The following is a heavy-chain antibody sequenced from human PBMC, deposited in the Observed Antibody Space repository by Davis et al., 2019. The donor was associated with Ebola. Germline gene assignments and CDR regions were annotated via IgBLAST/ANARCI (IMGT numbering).Heavy chain of an antibody. CDR1: GYTFTSYG. D-gene: IGHD3-22*01. Sequence: AASVKVSCKASGYTFTSYGISWVRQAPGQGLEWMGWMNPNSGNTGYAQKFQGRVTMTRNTSISTAYMELSSLRSEDTAVYYCARDAYYDSSGYSWYYGMDVWGQGTTVTVSS. CDR2: MNPNSGNT. J-gene: IGHJ6*02. V-gene: IGHV1-8*02. CDR3: ARDAYYDSSGYSWYYGMDV.